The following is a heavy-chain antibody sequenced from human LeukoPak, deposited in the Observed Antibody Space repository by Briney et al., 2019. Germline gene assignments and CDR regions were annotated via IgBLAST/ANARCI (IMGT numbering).Heavy chain of an antibody. CDR1: GFTFSNYW. D-gene: IGHD5-24*01. CDR3: ARGGYNHAFDI. Sequence: GGSLRLSCAASGFTFSNYWIHWVRQPPGKGLVWVSRINNDGGGTIYADSVRGRFTISRDNAKNTLYLQMNSLGAEDTAIYYCARGGYNHAFDIWGQGTVVTVSS. J-gene: IGHJ3*02. CDR2: INNDGGGT. V-gene: IGHV3-74*01.